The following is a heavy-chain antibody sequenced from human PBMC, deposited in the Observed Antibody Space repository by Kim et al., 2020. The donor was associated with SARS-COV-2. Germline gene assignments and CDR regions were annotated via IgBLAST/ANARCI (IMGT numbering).Heavy chain of an antibody. D-gene: IGHD1-26*01. V-gene: IGHV3-33*01. J-gene: IGHJ4*02. CDR3: ARDLMVGGDYVAY. Sequence: YSEDSVKGRLTISRDNSQNTLYLKMNSLRAEDTAVYYCARDLMVGGDYVAYWGQGTLVTVSS.